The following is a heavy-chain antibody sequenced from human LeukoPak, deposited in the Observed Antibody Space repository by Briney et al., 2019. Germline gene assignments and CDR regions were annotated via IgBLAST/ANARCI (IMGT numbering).Heavy chain of an antibody. CDR1: GFTFTTYS. V-gene: IGHV3-21*01. CDR3: AKLRGHSWFDP. D-gene: IGHD4-23*01. J-gene: IGHJ5*02. Sequence: PGGSLRLSCEASGFTFTTYSMTWVRQAPGKGLEWVSIISSGSSAIFSADALKGRFTISRDDAKNLLYLDMNSLRAEDTAVYYCAKLRGHSWFDPWGQGTLVTVSS. CDR2: ISSGSSAI.